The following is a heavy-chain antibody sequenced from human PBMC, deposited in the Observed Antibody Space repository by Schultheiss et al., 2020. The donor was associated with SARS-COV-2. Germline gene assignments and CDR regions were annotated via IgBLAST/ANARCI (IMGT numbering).Heavy chain of an antibody. Sequence: SQTLSLTCTVSGGSISSGSYYWSWIRQPAGKGLEWIGRINTSGSTNYNPSLKSRATISGDMSKNHFSLKLTSVTAADTAVYYCARVAVTTGWFDPWGQGTLVTVSS. CDR1: GGSISSGSYY. J-gene: IGHJ5*02. V-gene: IGHV4-61*02. CDR2: INTSGST. CDR3: ARVAVTTGWFDP. D-gene: IGHD4-17*01.